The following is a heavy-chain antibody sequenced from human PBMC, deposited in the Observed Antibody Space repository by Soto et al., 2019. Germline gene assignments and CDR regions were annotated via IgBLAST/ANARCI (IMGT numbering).Heavy chain of an antibody. CDR3: AIPTRFLESRNWFDP. J-gene: IGHJ5*02. V-gene: IGHV3-30*03. CDR2: ISYDGSNK. Sequence: QVQLVESGGGVVQPGRSLRLSCAASGFTFSSYGMHWVRQAPGKGLEWVAVISYDGSNKYYADSVKGRFTISRDNSKNTLYLQMNSLRAEDTAVYYCAIPTRFLESRNWFDPWGQGTLVTVSS. CDR1: GFTFSSYG. D-gene: IGHD3-3*01.